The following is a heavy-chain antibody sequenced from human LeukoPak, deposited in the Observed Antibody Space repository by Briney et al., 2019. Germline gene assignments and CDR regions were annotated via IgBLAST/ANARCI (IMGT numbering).Heavy chain of an antibody. CDR1: GFTFSSYW. Sequence: GGSLRLSCAASGFTFSSYWMHWVRQAPGKGLVWVSRINSDGSSTSYADSVKGRFTVSRDNAKNTLYLQMNSLRAEDTAIFYCARVGGASIVAIPTSYFDYWGQGTLVTVSS. V-gene: IGHV3-74*01. CDR3: ARVGGASIVAIPTSYFDY. J-gene: IGHJ4*02. D-gene: IGHD5-12*01. CDR2: INSDGSST.